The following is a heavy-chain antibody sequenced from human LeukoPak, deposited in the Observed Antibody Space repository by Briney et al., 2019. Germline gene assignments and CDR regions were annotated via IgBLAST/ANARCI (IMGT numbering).Heavy chain of an antibody. CDR2: TDTSGRYV. Sequence: ESLRLSCAASGFTFSNYCMNWVRQAPGKGLEWVSFTDTSGRYVYYRDSMKGRSTTSKDTAKHLLFMQMSGLWAEDTSLYYCARGRSITLVRGVVMSDGFDIWGQGAMVAVSS. D-gene: IGHD3-10*01. V-gene: IGHV3-21*06. J-gene: IGHJ3*02. CDR3: ARGRSITLVRGVVMSDGFDI. CDR1: GFTFSNYC.